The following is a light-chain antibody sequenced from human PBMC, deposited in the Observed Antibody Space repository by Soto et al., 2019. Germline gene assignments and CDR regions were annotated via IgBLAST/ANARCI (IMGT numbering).Light chain of an antibody. V-gene: IGKV1-33*01. CDR1: QDIRQN. CDR2: DAS. Sequence: DIQMTQSPSSLSASVGDRVTITCQASQDIRQNLNWYQQKPGKVPKILIHDASNVETGVPSRFSGSGSGTDFTFTISSLQAEDFATYYCQQYEGVPLITFGPGTKVDMK. J-gene: IGKJ3*01. CDR3: QQYEGVPLIT.